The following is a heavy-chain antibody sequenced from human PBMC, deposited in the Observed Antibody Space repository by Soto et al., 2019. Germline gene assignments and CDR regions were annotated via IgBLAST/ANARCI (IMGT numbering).Heavy chain of an antibody. J-gene: IGHJ4*02. D-gene: IGHD3-16*01. CDR3: ARDFTGWPPDGVDS. V-gene: IGHV1-18*01. CDR1: GFTFTSYA. Sequence: QVHLVQSGAEVKMPGASVKVSCKASGFTFTSYAFTWVRQAPGQGLEWRGWISAYNGNTNYARNFRGRVTMTTDSPTSTVYMELGSLTSDDPAVYFCARDFTGWPPDGVDSWGQGTLVSVSA. CDR2: ISAYNGNT.